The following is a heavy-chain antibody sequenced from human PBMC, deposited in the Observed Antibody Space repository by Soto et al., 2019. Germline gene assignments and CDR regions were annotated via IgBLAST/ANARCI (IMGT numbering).Heavy chain of an antibody. J-gene: IGHJ4*02. V-gene: IGHV3-48*02. D-gene: IGHD3-10*01. CDR2: ISSSSSTI. Sequence: AGGSLRLSCAASGFTFGSYSMNWFRQAPGKGLEWVSYISSSSSTIYYADSVKGRFTISRDNAKNSLYLQMNSLRDEDTAVYYCARGRVLWFGEWWFPRYFDYWGQGTLVTVSS. CDR1: GFTFGSYS. CDR3: ARGRVLWFGEWWFPRYFDY.